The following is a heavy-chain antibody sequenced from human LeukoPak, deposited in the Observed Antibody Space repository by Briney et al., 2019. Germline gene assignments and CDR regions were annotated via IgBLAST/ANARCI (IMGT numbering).Heavy chain of an antibody. CDR3: ARVNDSSGYDAFDI. CDR2: IYYSGST. CDR1: GGSISSYY. D-gene: IGHD3-22*01. Sequence: SETLSLTCTVSGGSISSYYWSWIRQPPWKGLEWIGYIYYSGSTNYNPSLKSRVTISVDTSKNQFSLKLSSVTAADTAVYYCARVNDSSGYDAFDIWGQGTMVTVSS. V-gene: IGHV4-59*01. J-gene: IGHJ3*02.